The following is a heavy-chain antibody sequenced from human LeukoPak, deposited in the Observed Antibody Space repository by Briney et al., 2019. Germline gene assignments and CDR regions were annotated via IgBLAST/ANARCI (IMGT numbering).Heavy chain of an antibody. Sequence: SVKVSCKASGGTFSSYAISWVRQAPGQGLEWMGGIIPIFGTANYAQKFQGRVTITADESTSTAYMELSRLRSEDTAVYYCARSVMATGGMFYWGQGTLVTVSS. V-gene: IGHV1-69*13. CDR2: IIPIFGTA. CDR1: GGTFSSYA. D-gene: IGHD4-23*01. J-gene: IGHJ4*02. CDR3: ARSVMATGGMFY.